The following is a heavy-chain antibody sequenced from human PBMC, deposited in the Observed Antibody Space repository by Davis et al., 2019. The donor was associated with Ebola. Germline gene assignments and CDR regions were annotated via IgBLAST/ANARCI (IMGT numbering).Heavy chain of an antibody. CDR2: IWYDGSNK. D-gene: IGHD2-15*01. Sequence: GESLKISCAASGFTFSSYGMHWVRQAPGKGLEWVAVIWYDGSNKYYADSVKGRFTISRDNSKNTLYLQMNSLRAEDTAVYYCAKDKTSGGFDYWGQGTLVTVSS. CDR3: AKDKTSGGFDY. V-gene: IGHV3-30*02. J-gene: IGHJ4*02. CDR1: GFTFSSYG.